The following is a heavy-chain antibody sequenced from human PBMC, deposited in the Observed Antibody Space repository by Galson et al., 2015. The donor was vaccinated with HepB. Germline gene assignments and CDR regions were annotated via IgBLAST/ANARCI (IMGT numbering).Heavy chain of an antibody. CDR1: GFTFSSYG. D-gene: IGHD3-9*01. Sequence: SLRLSCAASGFTFSSYGMHWVRQAPGKGLEWVAVISYDGSNKYYADSVKGRFTISRDNSKNTLYLQMNSLRAEDTAVYYCAKDPVYFDWFPPSYFDYWGQGTLVTVSS. CDR2: ISYDGSNK. V-gene: IGHV3-30*18. CDR3: AKDPVYFDWFPPSYFDY. J-gene: IGHJ4*02.